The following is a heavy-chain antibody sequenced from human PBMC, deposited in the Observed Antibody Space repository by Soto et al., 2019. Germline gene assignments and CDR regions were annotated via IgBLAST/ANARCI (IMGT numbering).Heavy chain of an antibody. Sequence: QAVGSLRLSGAASGFTVSSSAMIWVRQAPGKGLEWVATFSAGGSRYYADSVKGRFTISRNSSQNTLYLQMNGLRAEDTALYYCAKDRGSGGIVAGTPDYWGQGTLVTVSS. CDR1: GFTVSSSA. J-gene: IGHJ4*02. CDR2: FSAGGSR. V-gene: IGHV3-23*01. CDR3: AKDRGSGGIVAGTPDY. D-gene: IGHD6-19*01.